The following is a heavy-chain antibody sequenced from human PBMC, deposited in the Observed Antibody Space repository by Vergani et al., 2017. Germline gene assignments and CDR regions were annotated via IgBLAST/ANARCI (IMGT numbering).Heavy chain of an antibody. J-gene: IGHJ4*02. CDR1: GGSISSGSYY. CDR3: ARDIGWRWHYFDY. CDR2: IYTSGST. V-gene: IGHV4-61*02. Sequence: QVQLQESGPGLVKPSQTLSLTCTVSGGSISSGSYYWSWIRQPAGKGLEWIGRIYTSGSTNYNPPLKSRVTISVDTSKNQFSLKLSSVTAADTAVYYCARDIGWRWHYFDYWGQGTLVTVSS. D-gene: IGHD1-26*01.